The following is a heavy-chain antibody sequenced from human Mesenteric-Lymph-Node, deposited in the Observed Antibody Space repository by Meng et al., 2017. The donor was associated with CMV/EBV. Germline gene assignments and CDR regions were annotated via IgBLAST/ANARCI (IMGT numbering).Heavy chain of an antibody. CDR2: ISGSGGST. Sequence: GESLKISCAASGFTFSSYAMSWVRQAPGKGLEWVSAISGSGGSTYYADSVKGRFTISRDNSKNTLYLQMNSLRAEDTAVYYCAKPQDWNYYYYGMDVWGQGTTVTVSS. CDR1: GFTFSSYA. D-gene: IGHD3/OR15-3a*01. V-gene: IGHV3-23*01. CDR3: AKPQDWNYYYYGMDV. J-gene: IGHJ6*02.